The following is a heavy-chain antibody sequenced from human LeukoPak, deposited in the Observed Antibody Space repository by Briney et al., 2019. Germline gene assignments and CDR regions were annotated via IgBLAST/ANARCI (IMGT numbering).Heavy chain of an antibody. CDR2: INPSGGST. V-gene: IGHV1-46*01. D-gene: IGHD1-26*01. CDR3: ARDRRDLVGATAGDAFDI. J-gene: IGHJ3*02. CDR1: GYTFTSYY. Sequence: GASVKVSCKASGYTFTSYYMHWVRQAPGQGLEWMGIINPSGGSTSYEQKFQGRVTMTRDTSTSTVYMELSSLRSEDTAVYYCARDRRDLVGATAGDAFDIWGQGKTVTVSS.